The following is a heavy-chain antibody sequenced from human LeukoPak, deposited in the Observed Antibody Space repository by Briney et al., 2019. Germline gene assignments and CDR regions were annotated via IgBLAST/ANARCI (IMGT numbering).Heavy chain of an antibody. Sequence: AASVKVSCKASGYTFTSYAMHWVRQAPGQRLEWMGWINAGNGNTKYSQEFQGRVTITRDTSASTAYMELSSLRSEDMAVYYCARDGYSGSYHSLDYMDVWGKGTTVTVSS. CDR1: GYTFTSYA. J-gene: IGHJ6*03. CDR2: INAGNGNT. CDR3: ARDGYSGSYHSLDYMDV. V-gene: IGHV1-3*03. D-gene: IGHD1-26*01.